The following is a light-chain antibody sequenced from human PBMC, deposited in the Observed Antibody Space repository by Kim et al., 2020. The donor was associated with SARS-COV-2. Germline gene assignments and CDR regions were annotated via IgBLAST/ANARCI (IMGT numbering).Light chain of an antibody. CDR2: SND. J-gene: IGLJ3*02. CDR3: ATWDDSLNAWV. Sequence: GQMVTISCSGSSPNIGTTPVSWYKQVPGTAPTRLIFSNDQRPSGIPYRFSGSQSGTSASLAISGLQSEEYAHYYCATWDDSLNAWVFGGGTQLTVL. CDR1: SPNIGTTP. V-gene: IGLV1-44*01.